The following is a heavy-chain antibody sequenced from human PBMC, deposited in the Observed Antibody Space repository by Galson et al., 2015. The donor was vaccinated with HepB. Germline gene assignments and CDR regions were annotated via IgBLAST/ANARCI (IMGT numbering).Heavy chain of an antibody. J-gene: IGHJ2*01. CDR2: IDPSDSYT. D-gene: IGHD6-13*01. CDR1: GYSFTSYW. Sequence: QSGAEVKKPGESLRISCKGSGYSFTSYWISWVRQMPGKGLEWMGRIDPSDSYTNYSPSFQGHVTISADKSISTAYLQWSSLKASDTAMYYCARRLSSYSSSWLLPWYFDLWGRGTLVTVSS. V-gene: IGHV5-10-1*01. CDR3: ARRLSSYSSSWLLPWYFDL.